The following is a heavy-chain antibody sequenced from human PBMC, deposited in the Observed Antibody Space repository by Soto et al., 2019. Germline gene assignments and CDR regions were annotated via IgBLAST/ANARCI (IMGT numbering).Heavy chain of an antibody. V-gene: IGHV3-33*01. D-gene: IGHD3-9*01. CDR3: ARCYDILTGPFDY. CDR1: GFTFSSYG. J-gene: IGHJ4*02. Sequence: PGGSLRLSCAASGFTFSSYGMHWVRQAPGKGLEWVEVIWYDESNKYYADTVKGRFTISRDNSKNTLKLQMNSLRAEDTAVYYCARCYDILTGPFDYWGQGTLVTVSS. CDR2: IWYDESNK.